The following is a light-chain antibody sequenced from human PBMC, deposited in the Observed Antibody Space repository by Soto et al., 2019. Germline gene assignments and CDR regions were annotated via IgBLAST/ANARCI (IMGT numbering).Light chain of an antibody. CDR2: KVS. J-gene: IGKJ2*01. CDR1: RSLVYSDGNTY. V-gene: IGKV2-30*01. Sequence: DAVMTQSPLSLPVTVGQPASISCRSSRSLVYSDGNTYLSWLQQRPGQSPRRLIYKVSSRDSGVPDRFSGSGSGTDFTLKISRVEAEDVGIYYCMQGTHWPRTFGKGTKVDIK. CDR3: MQGTHWPRT.